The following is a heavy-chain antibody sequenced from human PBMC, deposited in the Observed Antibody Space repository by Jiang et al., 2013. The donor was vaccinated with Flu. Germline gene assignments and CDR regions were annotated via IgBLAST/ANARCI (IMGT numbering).Heavy chain of an antibody. CDR1: GFLVSSNY. CDR3: ARVEDYYDSDTGFYQTFGYFDY. V-gene: IGHV3-53*01. J-gene: IGHJ4*02. Sequence: LRLSCAASGFLVSSNYMSWVRQVPGKGLEWVSFIHSGGSTHYADSVMGRFTISRDNSKNTLYLQMNSLRVEDTAVYYCARVEDYYDSDTGFYQTFGYFDYWGRGTLVTVSS. CDR2: IHSGGST. D-gene: IGHD3-22*01.